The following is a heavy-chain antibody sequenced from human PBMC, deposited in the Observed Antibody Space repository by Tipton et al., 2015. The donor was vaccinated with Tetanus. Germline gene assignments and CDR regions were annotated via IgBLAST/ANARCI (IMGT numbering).Heavy chain of an antibody. CDR3: ARAHCTDGVCNFDF. CDR1: GYIFNNYW. D-gene: IGHD2-8*01. V-gene: IGHV5-51*01. CDR2: IYPGDSDT. J-gene: IGHJ4*02. Sequence: VQLVQSGGEVKKPGESLKISCKGSGYIFNNYWIGWVRQKPGKGLEWMGIIYPGDSDTRYSPSFQGQVTISVDKSIITAYLQWSSLKASDTSMFYCARAHCTDGVCNFDFWGQGALVPVAS.